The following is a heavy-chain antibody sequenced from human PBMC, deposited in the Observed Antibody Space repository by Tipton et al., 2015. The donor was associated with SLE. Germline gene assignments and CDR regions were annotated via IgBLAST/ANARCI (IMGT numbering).Heavy chain of an antibody. V-gene: IGHV4-34*01. CDR3: AATWHSSSSVDY. CDR1: GEPFSGSY. CDR2: INHSGTA. Sequence: TLSLTCAVYGEPFSGSYWTWARQPPGKGLEWIGEINHSGTANYSPSLKSRVTISVDTSKKQFSLRMTSVTAADTAVYYCAATWHSSSSVDYWGQGTLVTVSS. J-gene: IGHJ4*02. D-gene: IGHD6-6*01.